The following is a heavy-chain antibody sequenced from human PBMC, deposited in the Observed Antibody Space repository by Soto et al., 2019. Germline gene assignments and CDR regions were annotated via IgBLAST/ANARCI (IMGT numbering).Heavy chain of an antibody. J-gene: IGHJ4*02. CDR3: AGQYSSSSVEF. D-gene: IGHD6-6*01. CDR2: ISGGAITI. CDR1: GFTFSDYY. V-gene: IGHV3-11*01. Sequence: KGGGSLRASCAASGFTFSDYYMNWMRQAPGKGLEWVSYISGGAITIYYADSVKGRFTISRDNAKNSLYLQMNSLRAEDTAVYYCAGQYSSSSVEFWGQGTLVTVYS.